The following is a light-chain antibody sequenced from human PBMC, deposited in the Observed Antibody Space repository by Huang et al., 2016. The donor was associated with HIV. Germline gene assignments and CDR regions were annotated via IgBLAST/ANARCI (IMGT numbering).Light chain of an antibody. Sequence: DIILSQTPLSLSVTVGQPASISCKSSQSLLHSDGKTYLYWYVQKAGNSPQLLMYEVSNRFSGVPERFSGSGSGTSFTLMISRVEAEDVGVYYCMQGIHLSSPFGGGTKIEI. CDR2: EVS. V-gene: IGKV2-29*02. J-gene: IGKJ4*01. CDR1: QSLLHSDGKTY. CDR3: MQGIHLSSP.